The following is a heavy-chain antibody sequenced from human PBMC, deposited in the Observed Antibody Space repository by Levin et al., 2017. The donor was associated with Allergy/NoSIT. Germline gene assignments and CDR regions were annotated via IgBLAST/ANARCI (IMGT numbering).Heavy chain of an antibody. J-gene: IGHJ4*02. CDR3: ASAANWGRDFDY. V-gene: IGHV3-53*01. D-gene: IGHD7-27*01. CDR1: GFTVSSNY. Sequence: GGSLRLSCAASGFTVSSNYMSWVRQAPGKGLEWVSVIYSGGSTYYADSVKGRFTISRDNSKNTLYLQMNSLRAEDTAVYYCASAANWGRDFDYWGQGTLVTVSS. CDR2: IYSGGST.